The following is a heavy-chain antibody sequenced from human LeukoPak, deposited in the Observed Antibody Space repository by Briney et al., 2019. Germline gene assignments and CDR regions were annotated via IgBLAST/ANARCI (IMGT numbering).Heavy chain of an antibody. CDR3: AKDIKGSGKGYYSDY. CDR2: ISGTGGST. CDR1: GFTFSGYV. D-gene: IGHD3-10*01. Sequence: GGSLRLSCAASGFTFSGYVMNWVRQAPGKGLEWVSAISGTGGSTYYVDSVKGRFTISRDNSKDTLYLQMYSLRAEDTAIYYCAKDIKGSGKGYYSDYWGQGTLVTVSS. J-gene: IGHJ4*02. V-gene: IGHV3-23*01.